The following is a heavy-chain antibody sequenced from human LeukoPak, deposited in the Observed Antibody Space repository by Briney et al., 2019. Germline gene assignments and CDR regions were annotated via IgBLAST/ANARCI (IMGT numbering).Heavy chain of an antibody. CDR2: IYYSGST. Sequence: SETLSLTCTVSGGSISSYYWSWIRQPPGKGLEWIGYIYYSGSTNYNPSLKSRVTISVDTSKNQFPLKLSSVTAADTAVYYCARVNGSSSWYREYYFDYWGQGTLVTVSS. D-gene: IGHD6-13*01. J-gene: IGHJ4*02. CDR1: GGSISSYY. V-gene: IGHV4-59*08. CDR3: ARVNGSSSWYREYYFDY.